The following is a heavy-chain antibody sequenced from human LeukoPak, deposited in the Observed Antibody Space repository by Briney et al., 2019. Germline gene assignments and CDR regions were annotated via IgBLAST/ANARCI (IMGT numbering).Heavy chain of an antibody. CDR2: IYWDDDK. CDR3: AHRRPGHLTGWDNSYFDN. V-gene: IGHV2-5*02. J-gene: IGHJ4*02. CDR1: GFSPYSSGVG. Sequence: ESGPTLVNPTQTLTLTCTFSGFSPYSSGVGVGWIRQPPGKALEWLAVIYWDDDKRYNPSLRSRLTMSKDASKSQVFLVMSNMDPVDTATYYCAHRRPGHLTGWDNSYFDNWGPGTLVTVSS. D-gene: IGHD1/OR15-1a*01.